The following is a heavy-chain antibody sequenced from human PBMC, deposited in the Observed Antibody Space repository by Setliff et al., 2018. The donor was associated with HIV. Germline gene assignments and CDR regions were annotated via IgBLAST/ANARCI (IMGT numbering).Heavy chain of an antibody. CDR3: ARHDGTYCGGDCYLLGYFDL. D-gene: IGHD2-21*02. CDR1: GGSITPHY. Sequence: SETLSLTCTVSGGSITPHYWSWIRQPPGKGLEWIGLIYYSGSTNYSPSLKSRVTISVDSSKNQFSLKLTSVTAADAAIYYCARHDGTYCGGDCYLLGYFDLWGRGTLVTVSS. CDR2: IYYSGST. J-gene: IGHJ2*01. V-gene: IGHV4-59*11.